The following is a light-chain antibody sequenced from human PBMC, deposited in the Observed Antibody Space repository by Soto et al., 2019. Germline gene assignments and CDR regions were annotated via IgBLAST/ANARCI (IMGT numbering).Light chain of an antibody. Sequence: IVMTQSPDSLAVSLGERATINCKSSQSLLYSSNNKNYLAWYQQKPGQPPKLLIYWASTRASGVPARFSGRGSGTDFTLTISNLQAEDVAVYNCKPYHSNPVITIGGGLKVEI. V-gene: IGKV4-1*01. CDR2: WAS. J-gene: IGKJ4*01. CDR1: QSLLYSSNNKNY. CDR3: KPYHSNPVIT.